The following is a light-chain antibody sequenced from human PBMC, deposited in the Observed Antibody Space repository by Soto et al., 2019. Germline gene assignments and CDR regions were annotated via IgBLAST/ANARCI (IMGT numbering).Light chain of an antibody. CDR2: GAS. J-gene: IGKJ1*01. CDR1: QSVSIN. Sequence: EIVMTQSPATLSVSPGERATLSCRASQSVSINLAWYQQKPGQAPRLLIYGASTRATGIPARFSGSGSGTDFTLTIDRLEPEDFAVYYCQQYGSSPRTFGQGTKVDIK. CDR3: QQYGSSPRT. V-gene: IGKV3-20*01.